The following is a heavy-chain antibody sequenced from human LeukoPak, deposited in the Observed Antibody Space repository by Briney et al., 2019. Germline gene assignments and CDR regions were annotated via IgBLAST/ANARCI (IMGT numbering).Heavy chain of an antibody. CDR3: AREPTSIWFGELVGLNWFDP. Sequence: PSETLSLTCTVSGGSISSSNYYWGWIRQPPGKGLEWIGSIYYSGSTYYSPSLKSRVTMSVDTSKNQFSLKLSPVTAADTAVYYCAREPTSIWFGELVGLNWFDPWGQGTLVTVSS. J-gene: IGHJ5*02. CDR1: GGSISSSNYY. V-gene: IGHV4-39*07. CDR2: IYYSGST. D-gene: IGHD3-10*01.